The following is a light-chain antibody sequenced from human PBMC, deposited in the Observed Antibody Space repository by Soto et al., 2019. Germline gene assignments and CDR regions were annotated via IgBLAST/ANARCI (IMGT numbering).Light chain of an antibody. CDR2: DAS. Sequence: AIQLTQSPSSLSASVGDRVTITCRASQGISSALAWYQQKPGKAPKLLIYDASSLESGVPSRFSGSGSWTDFTLTISSLQPEDFATYYCQQFNSPLTFGGGTKVEIK. CDR1: QGISSA. CDR3: QQFNSPLT. J-gene: IGKJ4*01. V-gene: IGKV1-13*02.